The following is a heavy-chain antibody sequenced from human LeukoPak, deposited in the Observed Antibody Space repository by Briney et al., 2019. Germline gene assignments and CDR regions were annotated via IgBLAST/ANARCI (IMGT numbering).Heavy chain of an antibody. CDR3: ARLPHSSSWYMSWFDP. J-gene: IGHJ5*02. CDR1: GGSISSGGYY. CDR2: IYYSGST. D-gene: IGHD6-13*01. Sequence: SQTLSLTCTVSGGSISSGGYYWSWIRQHPGKGLEWIGYIYYSGSTYYNPSLKSRVTISVDTSKNQFSLKLSSVTAADTAVYYCARLPHSSSWYMSWFDPWGQGTLVTVSP. V-gene: IGHV4-31*03.